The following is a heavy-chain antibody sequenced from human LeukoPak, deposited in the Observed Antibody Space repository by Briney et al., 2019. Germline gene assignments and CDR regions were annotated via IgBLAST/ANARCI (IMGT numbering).Heavy chain of an antibody. J-gene: IGHJ4*02. CDR1: GGTFSSYT. V-gene: IGHV1-69*02. CDR3: ARGDYYDSSGYFPGMNY. Sequence: AASVKVSCKASGGTFSSYTISWVRQAPGQGLEWMGRIIPILGIANYAQKFQGRVTMTTDTSTSTAYMELRSLRSDDTAVYYCARGDYYDSSGYFPGMNYWGQGTLVTVSS. CDR2: IIPILGIA. D-gene: IGHD3-22*01.